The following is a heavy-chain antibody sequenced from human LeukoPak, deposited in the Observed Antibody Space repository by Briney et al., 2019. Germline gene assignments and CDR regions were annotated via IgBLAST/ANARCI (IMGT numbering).Heavy chain of an antibody. J-gene: IGHJ4*02. Sequence: ASVKVSCKASGYTFIGYYMHWVRQAPGQGLEWMGWINPNSGGTKYEQRFQGRVIMTGDTSINTAYMEMRWLKSDDTAVYYCARLGATTYDYWGQGALVTVSS. D-gene: IGHD1-26*01. CDR1: GYTFIGYY. CDR2: INPNSGGT. V-gene: IGHV1-2*02. CDR3: ARLGATTYDY.